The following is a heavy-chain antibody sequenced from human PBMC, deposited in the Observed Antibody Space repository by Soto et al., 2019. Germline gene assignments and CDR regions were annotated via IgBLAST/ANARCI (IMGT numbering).Heavy chain of an antibody. D-gene: IGHD6-19*01. CDR2: ISYDGSNK. J-gene: IGHJ1*01. Sequence: GGSLRLSCAASGFTFSSYGMHWVRQAPGKGLEWVAVISYDGSNKYYADSVKGRFTISRDNSKNTLYLQMNSLRAEDTAVYYCAKGEQWLAREYFQHWGQGTLVTVS. CDR1: GFTFSSYG. V-gene: IGHV3-30*18. CDR3: AKGEQWLAREYFQH.